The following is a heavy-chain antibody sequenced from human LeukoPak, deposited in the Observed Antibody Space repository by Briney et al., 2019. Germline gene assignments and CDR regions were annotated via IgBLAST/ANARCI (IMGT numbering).Heavy chain of an antibody. CDR3: ASYVGYCSGGSCYSRPYYYYYYGMDV. D-gene: IGHD2-15*01. J-gene: IGHJ6*04. V-gene: IGHV3-7*03. CDR1: GFTFNSYW. Sequence: AGGSLRLSCGASGFTFNSYWMHWVRQAPGKGPEWVANINQDGRHTYYVDSVRGRFTISRDNSKNTLYLQMNSLRSEDTAVYYCASYVGYCSGGSCYSRPYYYYYYGMDVWGKGTTVTVSS. CDR2: INQDGRHT.